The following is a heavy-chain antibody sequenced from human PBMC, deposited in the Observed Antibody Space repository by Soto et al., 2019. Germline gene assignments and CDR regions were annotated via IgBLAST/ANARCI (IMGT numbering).Heavy chain of an antibody. CDR1: GYTFTSYY. V-gene: IGHV1-46*01. J-gene: IGHJ6*02. CDR3: ARENTVKVGDYYYYGMDV. D-gene: IGHD4-17*01. CDR2: INPSGGST. Sequence: QVQLVQSGAEVKKPGASVKVSCKASGYTFTSYYVHWVRQAPGQGLEWMGIINPSGGSTSYAQKFQGRVTMTRDTSTSTVYMELSSLRSEDTAVYYCARENTVKVGDYYYYGMDVWGQGTTVTVSS.